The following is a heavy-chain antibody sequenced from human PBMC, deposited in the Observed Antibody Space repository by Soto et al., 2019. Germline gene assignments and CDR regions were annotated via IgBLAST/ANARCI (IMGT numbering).Heavy chain of an antibody. D-gene: IGHD5-12*01. Sequence: GGSLRLSCAASGFTFSSYGMHWVRQAPGKGLEWVAVISYDGSNKYYADSVKGRFTISRDNSKNTLYLQMNSLRAEDTAVYYCAKDSGYDRWSDYWGQGTLVTVSS. CDR2: ISYDGSNK. J-gene: IGHJ4*02. CDR3: AKDSGYDRWSDY. V-gene: IGHV3-30*18. CDR1: GFTFSSYG.